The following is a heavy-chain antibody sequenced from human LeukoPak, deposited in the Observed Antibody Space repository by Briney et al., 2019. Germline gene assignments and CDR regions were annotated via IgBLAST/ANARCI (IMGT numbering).Heavy chain of an antibody. CDR2: IYTSGST. V-gene: IGHV4-61*02. J-gene: IGHJ5*02. Sequence: SETLSLTCTVSSGSISSGGYYWSWIRQHPGKGLEWIGRIYTSGSTNYNPSLKSRATISVDTSKNQFSLKLSSVTAADTAVYYCARSGLYCSGGSCRNWFDPWGQGTLVTVSS. CDR3: ARSGLYCSGGSCRNWFDP. CDR1: SGSISSGGYY. D-gene: IGHD2-15*01.